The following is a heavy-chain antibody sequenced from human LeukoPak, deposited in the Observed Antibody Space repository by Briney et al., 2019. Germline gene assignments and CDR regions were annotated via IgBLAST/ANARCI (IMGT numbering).Heavy chain of an antibody. CDR1: GFTFSSYS. CDR3: ARDIDRYYADY. D-gene: IGHD3-3*01. CDR2: IRQHGSET. Sequence: GGSLRLSCAAPGFTFSSYSMNWVRQAPGKGLEWVANIRQHGSETHYVDSVKGRFTISRDNAKNSLYLQMNSLRAEDTAVYYCARDIDRYYADYWGLGTLVTVSS. J-gene: IGHJ4*02. V-gene: IGHV3-7*01.